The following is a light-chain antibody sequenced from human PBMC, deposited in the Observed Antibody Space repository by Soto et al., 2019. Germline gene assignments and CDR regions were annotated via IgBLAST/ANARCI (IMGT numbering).Light chain of an antibody. CDR3: QQSYSTPFT. CDR1: QSISSY. CDR2: AAS. V-gene: IGKV1-39*01. J-gene: IGKJ3*01. Sequence: DIQMTQSPSSLSASVGDRVTITCRASQSISSYLNWYQQKQGKAPKLLIYAASSLQSGVPSRFSGSGSGTDFTLTISSLQPEDFATYYFQQSYSTPFTFGPGTKVDIK.